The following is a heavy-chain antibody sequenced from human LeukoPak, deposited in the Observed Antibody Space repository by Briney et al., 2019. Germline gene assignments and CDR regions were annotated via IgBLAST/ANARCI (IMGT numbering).Heavy chain of an antibody. Sequence: SETLSLTCTVSGGSISSYYWSWIRQPPGKGLEWIGYIYTSGSTNYNPSLKSRVTISVDTSKNQFSLKLSSVTAADTAVYYCARHGRPAYYYYYMDVWGKGTTVTVSS. V-gene: IGHV4-4*09. CDR2: IYTSGST. J-gene: IGHJ6*03. CDR1: GGSISSYY. D-gene: IGHD1-1*01. CDR3: ARHGRPAYYYYYMDV.